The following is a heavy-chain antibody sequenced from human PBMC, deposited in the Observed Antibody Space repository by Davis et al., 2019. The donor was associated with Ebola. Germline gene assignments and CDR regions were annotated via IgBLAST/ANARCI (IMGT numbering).Heavy chain of an antibody. CDR1: GGSFSSYY. CDR3: VGLDYYGMDV. V-gene: IGHV4-39*01. J-gene: IGHJ6*02. Sequence: SETLSLTCAVYGGSFSSYYWGWIRQPPGKGLEWIGSIYYSGSTYYNPSLKSRVTISVDTSKNQFSLKLSSVTAADTAVYYCVGLDYYGMDVWGQGTTVTVSS. CDR2: IYYSGST.